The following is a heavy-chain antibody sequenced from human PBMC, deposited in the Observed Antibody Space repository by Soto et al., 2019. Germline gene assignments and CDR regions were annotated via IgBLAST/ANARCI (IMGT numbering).Heavy chain of an antibody. D-gene: IGHD2-8*01. Sequence: GGSLRLSCAASGFIFSRYDMHWVRQAPGKGLEWVAVISFDGLNKYYGDSVKGRFTVSRDSSKNTLHLQMNSLRAEDTALEYCVKGGGRDCTNGVCYTGAFDFWGQGTVVTVSS. V-gene: IGHV3-30*18. CDR3: VKGGGRDCTNGVCYTGAFDF. CDR1: GFIFSRYD. J-gene: IGHJ3*01. CDR2: ISFDGLNK.